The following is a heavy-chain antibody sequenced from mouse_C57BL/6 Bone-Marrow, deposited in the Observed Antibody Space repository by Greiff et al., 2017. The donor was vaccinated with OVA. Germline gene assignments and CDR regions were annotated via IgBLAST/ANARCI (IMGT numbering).Heavy chain of an antibody. D-gene: IGHD1-1*01. CDR1: GFTFSSYG. Sequence: EVQLVESGGDLVKPGGSLKLSCAASGFTFSSYGMSWVRQTPDKRLEWVATISSGGSYTYYPDSVKGRFTISRDNAKNTLYLQMSSLKSEDTAMYYCARRTTVVAYDYWGQGTTLTVSS. V-gene: IGHV5-6*01. CDR2: ISSGGSYT. J-gene: IGHJ2*01. CDR3: ARRTTVVAYDY.